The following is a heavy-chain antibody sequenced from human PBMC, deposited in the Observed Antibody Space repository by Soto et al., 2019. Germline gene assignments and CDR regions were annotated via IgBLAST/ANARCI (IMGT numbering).Heavy chain of an antibody. V-gene: IGHV2-5*02. CDR1: GFSLSARPVA. J-gene: IGHJ4*02. CDR3: VHRAGIDGNWNGGYFDY. D-gene: IGHD1-1*01. CDR2: IYWDDDK. Sequence: QITLRESGPTRVKPTQTLTLTCTFSGFSLSARPVAVGWIRQPPGKALERLALIYWDDDKRYSPSLMSRLTTTQDTSKNQVVLTMTNMDPLDTAIYYCVHRAGIDGNWNGGYFDYWGQGALVTVSS.